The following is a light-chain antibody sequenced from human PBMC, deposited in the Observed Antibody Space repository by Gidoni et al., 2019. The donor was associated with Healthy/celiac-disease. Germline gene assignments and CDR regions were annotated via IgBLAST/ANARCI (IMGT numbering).Light chain of an antibody. CDR1: QRVSSSY. V-gene: IGKV3-20*01. CDR3: QQYGSSPRYT. CDR2: GAA. J-gene: IGKJ2*01. Sequence: VLTQPPGTLSLSPGERATLSCRASQRVSSSYLAWYQQKPGQAPRLLIYGAASRATGIPDRFSGSGSGTDFTLTISRREPEDVAVYYCQQYGSSPRYTFGQXTKLEIK.